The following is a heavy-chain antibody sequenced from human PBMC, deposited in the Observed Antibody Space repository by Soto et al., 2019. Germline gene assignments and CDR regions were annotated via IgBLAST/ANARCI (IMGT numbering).Heavy chain of an antibody. J-gene: IGHJ6*03. Sequence: GGSLRLSCAASGFTFSSDAMSWVRQAPGKGKERVSAISGSGGSTYYADSVKGRFTISRDNSKNTLYLQMNSLRAEDTAVYYCAKDRPRIYRYFMAFWGKGTTVTVSS. CDR2: ISGSGGST. CDR1: GFTFSSDA. V-gene: IGHV3-23*01. CDR3: AKDRPRIYRYFMAF.